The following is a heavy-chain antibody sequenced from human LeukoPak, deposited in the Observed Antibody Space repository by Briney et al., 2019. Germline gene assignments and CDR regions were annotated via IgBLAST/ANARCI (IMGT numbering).Heavy chain of an antibody. CDR1: GGSIGSYY. Sequence: PSETLSLTCTVSGGSIGSYYWSWMRQPPAKGLEWIGYIYYSGTKYNPSLKSRLTISVDTSKNQFSLKLSSVTAADTAVYYCARVGDWNDLVYWGQGTLVTVSS. V-gene: IGHV4-59*01. D-gene: IGHD1-1*01. CDR3: ARVGDWNDLVY. CDR2: IYYSGT. J-gene: IGHJ4*02.